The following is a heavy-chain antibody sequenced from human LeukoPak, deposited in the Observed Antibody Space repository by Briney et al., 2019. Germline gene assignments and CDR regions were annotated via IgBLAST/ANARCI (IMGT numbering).Heavy chain of an antibody. Sequence: PGGSLRLSCEVSGFTFSDHYMSWIRQAPGKRLEWGSYISSGSTYTNYADSVEGRFTISRDNAKNSLYLQMNSLRAEDTAVYYCARGDYGGDYFDYWGQGTLVTVSS. D-gene: IGHD4-23*01. J-gene: IGHJ4*02. CDR3: ARGDYGGDYFDY. CDR1: GFTFSDHY. CDR2: ISSGSTYT. V-gene: IGHV3-11*05.